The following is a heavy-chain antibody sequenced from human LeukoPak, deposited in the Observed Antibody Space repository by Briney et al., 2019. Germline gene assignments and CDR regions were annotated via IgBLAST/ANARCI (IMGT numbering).Heavy chain of an antibody. Sequence: GASVKVSCKASGYTFTSYDINWVRQATGQGLEWMGWMNPNSGNTGYAQKFQGRVTMTRNTSISTAYMELSSLRSEDTAVYYCATAPLYSSSWYFRGYFDDWGQGTLVTVSS. D-gene: IGHD6-13*01. J-gene: IGHJ4*02. CDR3: ATAPLYSSSWYFRGYFDD. CDR2: MNPNSGNT. CDR1: GYTFTSYD. V-gene: IGHV1-8*01.